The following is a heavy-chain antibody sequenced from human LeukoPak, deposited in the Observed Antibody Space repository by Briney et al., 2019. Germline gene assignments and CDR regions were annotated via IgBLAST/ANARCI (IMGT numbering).Heavy chain of an antibody. V-gene: IGHV3-48*04. J-gene: IGHJ6*02. CDR1: GFTFSSYS. Sequence: GGSLRLSCAASGFTFSSYSMNWVRQAPGKGLEWVSYISSSSSTIYYADSVKGRFTISRDNAKNSLYLQMNSLRAEDTAVYYCARDGGGYVAVAGTNGMDVWGQGTTVTVSS. CDR3: ARDGGGYVAVAGTNGMDV. D-gene: IGHD6-19*01. CDR2: ISSSSSTI.